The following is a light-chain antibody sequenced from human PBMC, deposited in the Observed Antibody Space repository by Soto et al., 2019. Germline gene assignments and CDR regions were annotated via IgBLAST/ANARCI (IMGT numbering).Light chain of an antibody. V-gene: IGKV3-20*01. CDR1: QTISSSK. Sequence: EIVLTQSPGTLSLSPGEMATLSCRASQTISSSKLAWYQQKPGQAPRLLTYSASGRATGIPDRFSGSGSGTDFTLTISRLEPEDFAVYYCQQYDPSPPPTFGQGAKVEIK. CDR2: SAS. J-gene: IGKJ1*01. CDR3: QQYDPSPPPT.